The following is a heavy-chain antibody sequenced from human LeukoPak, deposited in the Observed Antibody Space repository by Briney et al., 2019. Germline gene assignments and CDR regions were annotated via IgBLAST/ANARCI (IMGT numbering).Heavy chain of an antibody. D-gene: IGHD3-22*01. CDR3: ARRSYYYDSSGYYKGKRYNWFDP. V-gene: IGHV4-38-2*02. CDR1: GYSISRGYY. J-gene: IGHJ5*02. Sequence: SETLSLTCTVSGYSISRGYYWGWIRQPPGKRLEWIGSIYHSGSTNYNPSLKSRVTISVDTSTNQFSLKLSSVTAADTAVYYCARRSYYYDSSGYYKGKRYNWFDPWGQGTLVTVSS. CDR2: IYHSGST.